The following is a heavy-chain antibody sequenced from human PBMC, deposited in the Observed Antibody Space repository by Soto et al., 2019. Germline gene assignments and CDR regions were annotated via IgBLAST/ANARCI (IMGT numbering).Heavy chain of an antibody. CDR2: TYSGGTT. D-gene: IGHD4-4*01. J-gene: IGHJ4*02. CDR1: GFTVSRNY. V-gene: IGHV3-53*01. CDR3: ARGPHYTNLDY. Sequence: GGSLRLSCAASGFTVSRNYMSWVRQAPGKGLEWVSVTYSGGTTYYADSVKGRFTISRDNSKNTLYLQMNSLRAEDTAVYYCARGPHYTNLDYWGQGTLVTVSS.